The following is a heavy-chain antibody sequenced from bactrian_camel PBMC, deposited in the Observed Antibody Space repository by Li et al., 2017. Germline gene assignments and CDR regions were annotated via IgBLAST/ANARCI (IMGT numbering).Heavy chain of an antibody. CDR1: GYIYNSYC. CDR2: IYALSGAN. V-gene: IGHV3-3*01. Sequence: HVQLVESGGGSVQAGGSLRLSCAASGYIYNSYCMAWFRQAPGKEREGVAAIYALSGANFYADSVKGRFTISHDAAKNTVYLQMNSLKPEDTAMYYCAAEIPRGDECYSGSRFGYVGQGTQVTVS. J-gene: IGHJ4*01. D-gene: IGHD1*01.